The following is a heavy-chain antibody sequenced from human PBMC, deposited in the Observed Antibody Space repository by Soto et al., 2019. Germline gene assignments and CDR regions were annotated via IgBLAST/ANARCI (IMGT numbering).Heavy chain of an antibody. Sequence: QVQLVESGGGVVQPGRSLRLSCAASGFTFSSYGMHWVRQAPGKGLEWVAVISYDGSKKYYADSVKGRLTISRDNSKNRMYLQMNSLRAEDTAVYYCAKDRVYDFWSGYYTRDYYYYGMDVWGQGTTVTVSS. CDR2: ISYDGSKK. J-gene: IGHJ6*02. V-gene: IGHV3-30*18. CDR1: GFTFSSYG. CDR3: AKDRVYDFWSGYYTRDYYYYGMDV. D-gene: IGHD3-3*01.